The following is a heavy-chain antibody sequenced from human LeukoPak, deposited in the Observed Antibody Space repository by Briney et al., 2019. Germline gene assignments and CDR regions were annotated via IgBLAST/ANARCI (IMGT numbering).Heavy chain of an antibody. Sequence: GGSPRLSCAASGFTFSSYGMHWVRQAPGKGLEWVAVISYDGSNKYYADSVKGRFTISRDNSKNTLYLQLNSLRAEDTAVYYCAKSIPEWATAFDYWGQGTLVTVSS. CDR1: GFTFSSYG. V-gene: IGHV3-30*18. J-gene: IGHJ4*02. CDR2: ISYDGSNK. CDR3: AKSIPEWATAFDY. D-gene: IGHD5-12*01.